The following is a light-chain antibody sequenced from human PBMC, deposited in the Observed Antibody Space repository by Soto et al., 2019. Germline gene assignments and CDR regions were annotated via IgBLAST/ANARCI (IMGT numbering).Light chain of an antibody. CDR2: SAI. Sequence: TILTQSPATLSVSPGGRATLSCRASQSVFSNLAWYQQKPGQAPRLLIYSAITRATGVPARFSGSGSGTEFTLTISSLQSEDFAVYYCQQYNDWRSFGQGTKVDIK. V-gene: IGKV3-15*01. CDR3: QQYNDWRS. CDR1: QSVFSN. J-gene: IGKJ1*01.